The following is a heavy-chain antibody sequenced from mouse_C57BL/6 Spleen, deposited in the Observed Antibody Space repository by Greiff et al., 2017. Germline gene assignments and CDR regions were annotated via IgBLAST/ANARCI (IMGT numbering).Heavy chain of an antibody. CDR3: ARSRQLRLFYARDY. J-gene: IGHJ4*01. D-gene: IGHD3-2*02. V-gene: IGHV1-80*01. CDR1: GYAFSSYW. Sequence: QVQLQQSGAELVKPGASVKISCKASGYAFSSYWMNWVKQRPGKGLAWIGKIYPGGGDTNYNGKFKGKATLTADKSSSTAYMQLSSLTSWDSAVYFCARSRQLRLFYARDYWGQGTSVTVSS. CDR2: IYPGGGDT.